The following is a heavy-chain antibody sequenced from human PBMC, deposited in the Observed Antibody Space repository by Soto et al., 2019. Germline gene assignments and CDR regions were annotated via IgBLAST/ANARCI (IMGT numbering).Heavy chain of an antibody. D-gene: IGHD1-26*01. V-gene: IGHV3-23*01. CDR1: GFTFSSYA. Sequence: GGSLRLSCAASGFTFSSYALSWVRQAPGKGLEWVAIISGSGGNTYYADPVRGRFTISRDNSRDTLYLQMNNLRNEDTAVYYCVRPESQSSWGNGPDYWGQGTPVTVS. J-gene: IGHJ4*02. CDR2: ISGSGGNT. CDR3: VRPESQSSWGNGPDY.